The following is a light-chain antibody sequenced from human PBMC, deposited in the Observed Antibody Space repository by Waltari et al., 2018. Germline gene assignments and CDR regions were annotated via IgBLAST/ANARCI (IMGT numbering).Light chain of an antibody. CDR2: DTS. V-gene: IGKV3-20*01. Sequence: EIVLTQSPGTLSLSPGERATLSCRASQMISKYLAWYQQKPNQAPRLPIYDTSTRATGIPDRFSGSGSGTDFSLTISRLEPEDFAVYYCQKYGTLPATFGQGTKVELK. J-gene: IGKJ1*01. CDR1: QMISKY. CDR3: QKYGTLPAT.